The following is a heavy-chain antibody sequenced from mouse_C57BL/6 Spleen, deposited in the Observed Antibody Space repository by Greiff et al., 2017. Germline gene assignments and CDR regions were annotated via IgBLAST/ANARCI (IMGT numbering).Heavy chain of an antibody. J-gene: IGHJ4*01. Sequence: QVQLQQSGAELVRPGTSVKVSCKASGYAFTNYLIAWVKQRPGQGLEWIGVINPGSGGTNYNEKFKGKATLTADKSSSTAYMQLSSLTSEDSAVYFCASFDYDDARRRHYAMDYWGQGTSVTVSS. CDR2: INPGSGGT. CDR1: GYAFTNYL. CDR3: ASFDYDDARRRHYAMDY. D-gene: IGHD2-4*01. V-gene: IGHV1-54*01.